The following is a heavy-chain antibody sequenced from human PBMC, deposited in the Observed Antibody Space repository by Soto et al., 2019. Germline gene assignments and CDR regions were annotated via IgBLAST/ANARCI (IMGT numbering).Heavy chain of an antibody. V-gene: IGHV1-69*01. D-gene: IGHD5-12*01. Sequence: QVQLVQSGAEVKRPGSSVKVSCEASGGTFSSLGFTWVRHAPGQGLEWMGGIIPISGRTTFAPKFLGRVTITADESARTTYMELTALPSDDTAIYYCATRGTQGRWLEFADYWGQGTLVTVSS. CDR2: IIPISGRT. CDR1: GGTFSSLG. J-gene: IGHJ4*02. CDR3: ATRGTQGRWLEFADY.